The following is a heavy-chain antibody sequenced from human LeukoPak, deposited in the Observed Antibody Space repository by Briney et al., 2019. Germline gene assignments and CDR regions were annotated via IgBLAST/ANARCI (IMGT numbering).Heavy chain of an antibody. D-gene: IGHD3-22*01. CDR3: ARDDYYDSSGVGY. Sequence: SETLSLTCTVSGGSISSSSYYWGWIRQPPGKGLEWIGSIYYSGSTYYNPSLKSQVTISVDTSKNQFSLKLSSVTAADTAVYYCARDDYYDSSGVGYWGQGTLVTVSS. J-gene: IGHJ4*02. CDR2: IYYSGST. V-gene: IGHV4-39*07. CDR1: GGSISSSSYY.